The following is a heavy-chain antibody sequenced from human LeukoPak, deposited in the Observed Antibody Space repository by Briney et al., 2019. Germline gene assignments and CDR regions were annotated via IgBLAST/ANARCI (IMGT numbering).Heavy chain of an antibody. CDR2: MYHDGYT. CDR3: ARSRGAVAGWSFDI. D-gene: IGHD6-19*01. Sequence: SETLSLTCAVSGGSISNTDHWNWVRQPPGTGLEWIGEMYHDGYTNYNPSLKSRVTMSVDKSKNHFSLKLSSVTAADTAVYYCARSRGAVAGWSFDIWGQGTVVTVSS. V-gene: IGHV4-4*02. CDR1: GGSISNTDH. J-gene: IGHJ3*02.